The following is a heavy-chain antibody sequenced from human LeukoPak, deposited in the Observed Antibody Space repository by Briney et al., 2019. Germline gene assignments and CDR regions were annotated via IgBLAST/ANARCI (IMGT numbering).Heavy chain of an antibody. CDR2: IYPGDSDT. J-gene: IGHJ5*02. D-gene: IGHD2-15*01. V-gene: IGHV5-51*01. CDR1: GYSFTSYW. CDR3: ARSGGGYCSGGSCYSGDNWFDP. Sequence: GESLKISCKGSGYSFTSYWIGWVRQMPGKGLEWMGIIYPGDSDTRYSPSFQGQVTISADKSISTAYLQWSSLKASDTAMYDCARSGGGYCSGGSCYSGDNWFDPWGQGTLVTVSS.